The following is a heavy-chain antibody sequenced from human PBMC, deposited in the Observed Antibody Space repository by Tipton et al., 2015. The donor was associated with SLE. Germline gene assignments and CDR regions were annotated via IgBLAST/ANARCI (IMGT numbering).Heavy chain of an antibody. Sequence: GSLRLSCAASGFTFSSYAMSWVRQAPGKGLEWVSVIYSGGSSTYYADSVKGRFTISRDNSKNTLYLQMNSLRAEDTAVYYCAKDQRAAAGTDWYFDLWGRGTLVTVSS. V-gene: IGHV3-23*03. CDR2: IYSGGSST. CDR3: AKDQRAAAGTDWYFDL. J-gene: IGHJ2*01. CDR1: GFTFSSYA. D-gene: IGHD6-13*01.